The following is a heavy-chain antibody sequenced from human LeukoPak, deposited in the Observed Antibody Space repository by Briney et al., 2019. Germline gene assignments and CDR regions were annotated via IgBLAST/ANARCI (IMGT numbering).Heavy chain of an antibody. Sequence: GASVKVSCKASGYTFTSYDINWVRQATGQGLEWMGWMNPNSGNTGYAQKFQGRVTMTRNTSISTAYMELSSLRSEDTAVYYCARGGAGYYDSSLNWFDPWGQGTLVTVSS. CDR1: GYTFTSYD. CDR3: ARGGAGYYDSSLNWFDP. D-gene: IGHD3-22*01. CDR2: MNPNSGNT. V-gene: IGHV1-8*01. J-gene: IGHJ5*02.